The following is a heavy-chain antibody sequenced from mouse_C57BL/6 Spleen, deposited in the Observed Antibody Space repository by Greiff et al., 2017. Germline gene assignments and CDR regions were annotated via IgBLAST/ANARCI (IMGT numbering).Heavy chain of an antibody. D-gene: IGHD2-4*01. V-gene: IGHV1-80*01. J-gene: IGHJ3*01. CDR2: IYPGDGDT. CDR3: ARSFYDYDGSWFAD. CDR1: GYAFSSYW. Sequence: QVQLQQSGAELVKPGASVKISCKASGYAFSSYWMNWVKQRPGKGLEWIGQIYPGDGDTNYNGKFKGKATLTADKSSSTAYMQLSSLTSEDSAVYFCARSFYDYDGSWFADWGQGTLVTVSA.